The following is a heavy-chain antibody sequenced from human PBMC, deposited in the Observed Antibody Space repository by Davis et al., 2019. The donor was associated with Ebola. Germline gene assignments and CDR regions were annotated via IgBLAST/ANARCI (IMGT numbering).Heavy chain of an antibody. Sequence: GESLKISCQGSGYSFTNYWIAWVRQMPGKGLEWMGIISPGDSESTYSPSFQGHVTISVDTSIDTAHLQWSSLKASDTAMYFCARLVGDIVDAWFDPWGQGTLVTVSS. J-gene: IGHJ5*02. V-gene: IGHV5-51*01. D-gene: IGHD2-15*01. CDR2: ISPGDSES. CDR3: ARLVGDIVDAWFDP. CDR1: GYSFTNYW.